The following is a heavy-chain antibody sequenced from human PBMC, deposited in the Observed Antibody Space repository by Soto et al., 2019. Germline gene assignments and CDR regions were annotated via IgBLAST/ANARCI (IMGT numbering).Heavy chain of an antibody. D-gene: IGHD4-17*01. CDR3: SGHAFSELDYCYYPDY. CDR1: GYTFSSYG. V-gene: IGHV1-18*04. J-gene: IGHJ4*01. CDR2: ISAYNGNT. Sequence: QVQLVQSGAEVKKPGASVKVSCKASGYTFSSYGIHWVRQAPGQGLEWMGWISAYNGNTNYAQKLRGRVTMTTDRSTSKACIELIGLRSADTAVYYFSGHAFSELDYCYYPDYGGPGTLVTVSS.